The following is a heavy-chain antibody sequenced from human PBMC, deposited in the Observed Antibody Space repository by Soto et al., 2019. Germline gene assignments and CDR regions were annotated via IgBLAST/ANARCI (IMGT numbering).Heavy chain of an antibody. CDR1: GYSFTSYW. D-gene: IGHD3-10*01. V-gene: IGHV5-51*01. J-gene: IGHJ5*02. Sequence: GESLKISCKGSGYSFTSYWIGWVRQMPGKGLEWMGIIYPGDSDTRYSPSFQGQVTISADKSISTAYLQWSSLKASDTAMYYCARVIYGSSSAGYWFDPWGQGTLVTVSS. CDR2: IYPGDSDT. CDR3: ARVIYGSSSAGYWFDP.